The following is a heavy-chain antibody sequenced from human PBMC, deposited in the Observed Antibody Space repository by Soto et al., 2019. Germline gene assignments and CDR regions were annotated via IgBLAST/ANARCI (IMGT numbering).Heavy chain of an antibody. Sequence: QVQLQESGPGLVKPSETLSLTCAVSGDSISSYYCMWIRQPPGKGLESIGYLYYGRSANYNPSLKSRVTLAVDTSPNQCSLTLSSMPAADTAVYSCALRSMAVVPEYWGQGTLVTVSS. V-gene: IGHV4-59*01. CDR2: LYYGRSA. J-gene: IGHJ4*02. CDR1: GDSISSYY. CDR3: ALRSMAVVPEY. D-gene: IGHD3-22*01.